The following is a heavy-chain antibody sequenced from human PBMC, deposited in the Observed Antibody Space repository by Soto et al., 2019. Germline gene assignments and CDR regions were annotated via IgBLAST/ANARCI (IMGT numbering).Heavy chain of an antibody. CDR2: IYHSGST. CDR1: GYSISSGYY. Sequence: SETLSLTCAVSGYSISSGYYWGWIRQPPGKGLEWIGSIYHSGSTYYNPSLKSRVTISVDTSKNQFSLKLSSATAADTAVYYCAREAIAARPGSWFDPWGQGTLVTVSS. D-gene: IGHD6-6*01. CDR3: AREAIAARPGSWFDP. J-gene: IGHJ5*02. V-gene: IGHV4-38-2*02.